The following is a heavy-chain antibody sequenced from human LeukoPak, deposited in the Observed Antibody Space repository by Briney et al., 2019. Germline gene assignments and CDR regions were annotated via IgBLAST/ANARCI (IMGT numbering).Heavy chain of an antibody. Sequence: PSETLSLTCTVSGGSISSYYWSWIRQPPGKGLEWIGYIYYSGSTNYNPSLKSRVTIPVDTSKNQFSLKLSSVTAADTAVYYCAKSSSWYLDAFDIWGQGTMVTVSS. D-gene: IGHD6-13*01. CDR3: AKSSSWYLDAFDI. V-gene: IGHV4-59*08. CDR1: GGSISSYY. J-gene: IGHJ3*02. CDR2: IYYSGST.